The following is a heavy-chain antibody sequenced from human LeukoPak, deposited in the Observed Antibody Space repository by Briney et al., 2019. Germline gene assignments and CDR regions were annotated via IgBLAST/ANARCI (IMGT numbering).Heavy chain of an antibody. CDR2: MNPNIGYT. V-gene: IGHV1-8*01. CDR1: GYTFTSYD. Sequence: GASVKVSCKASGYTFTSYDINWVRQATGQGLEWMGWMNPNIGYTGYAQKFQGRVTMTRSTSISTAYMELSSLRSEDTAVYYCARGAPRGGSSGWYTLYYYYYMDVWGKGTPVTVSS. D-gene: IGHD6-19*01. CDR3: ARGAPRGGSSGWYTLYYYYYMDV. J-gene: IGHJ6*03.